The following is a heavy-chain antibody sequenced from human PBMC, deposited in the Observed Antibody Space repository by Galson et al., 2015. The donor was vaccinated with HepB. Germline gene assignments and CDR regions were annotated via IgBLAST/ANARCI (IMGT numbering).Heavy chain of an antibody. CDR3: ARSSIATPDAFDI. CDR2: IDWDDDE. Sequence: PALVKPTQTLTLTCTFFGFPLSTSGMRVSWIRQPPGKALEWLARIDWDDDEFYSTSLKTRLTISKDTSKNQVVLTMTNMDPVDTATYYCARSSIATPDAFDIWGQGTMVTVSS. V-gene: IGHV2-70*04. CDR1: GFPLSTSGMR. J-gene: IGHJ3*02. D-gene: IGHD6-6*01.